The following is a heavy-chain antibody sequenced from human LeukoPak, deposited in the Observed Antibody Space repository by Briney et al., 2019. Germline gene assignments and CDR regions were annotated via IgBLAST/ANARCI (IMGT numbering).Heavy chain of an antibody. CDR3: ARAYYFDSSGYDDAFDI. J-gene: IGHJ3*02. D-gene: IGHD3-22*01. CDR1: GGSISSYY. CDR2: IYYSGST. V-gene: IGHV4-59*01. Sequence: SETLSLTCTVSGGSISSYYWSWIRQPPGKGLEWIGYIYYSGSTSYNPSLKSRVTISLDTSKNQFSLKLSSVTAADTAVYYCARAYYFDSSGYDDAFDIWGQGTMVTVSS.